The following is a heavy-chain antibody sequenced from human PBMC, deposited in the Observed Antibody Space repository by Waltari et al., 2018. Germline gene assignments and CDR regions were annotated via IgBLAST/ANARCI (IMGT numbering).Heavy chain of an antibody. CDR3: ANQGGDFWSGRGAFDI. CDR2: IIPIFGTA. J-gene: IGHJ3*02. D-gene: IGHD3-3*01. V-gene: IGHV1-69*01. CDR1: GGTFSSYA. Sequence: QVQLVQSGEEVQKPRSSVRVACKAYGGTFSSYAISWVGPAPGQGLEWRGGIIPIFGTANYAQKFQGRVTITADESTSTAYMELISLRSEDTAVYYCANQGGDFWSGRGAFDIWGQGTMVTVSS.